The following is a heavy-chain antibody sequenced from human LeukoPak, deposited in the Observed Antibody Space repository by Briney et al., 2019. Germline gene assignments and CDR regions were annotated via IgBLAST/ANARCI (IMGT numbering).Heavy chain of an antibody. J-gene: IGHJ6*04. Sequence: GGSLRLSCAASGFTFSSYWMNWARQAPGKGLEWVASINHNGNVDYYVDSVKGRITISRDNAKNSLYLQMSNVRAEDTAVYFCAMGWDLDVWGKGATVTVSS. D-gene: IGHD1-26*01. CDR2: INHNGNVD. CDR3: AMGWDLDV. CDR1: GFTFSSYW. V-gene: IGHV3-7*03.